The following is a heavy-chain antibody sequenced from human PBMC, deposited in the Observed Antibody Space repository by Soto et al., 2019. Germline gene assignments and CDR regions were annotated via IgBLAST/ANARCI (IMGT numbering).Heavy chain of an antibody. CDR1: GFTFSSYS. Sequence: LRLSCAASGFTFSSYSMNWVRQAPGKGLVWVSHINSDGSGTSYADSVKGRFTISRDNAKNTLYLQMNSLRAEDTAVYYCARDSYYGMHVWGQGTTVTVS. V-gene: IGHV3-74*01. CDR3: ARDSYYGMHV. J-gene: IGHJ6*02. CDR2: INSDGSGT.